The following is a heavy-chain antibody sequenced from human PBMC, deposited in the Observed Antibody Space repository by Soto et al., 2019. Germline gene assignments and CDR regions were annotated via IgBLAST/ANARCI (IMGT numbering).Heavy chain of an antibody. Sequence: ASVKVSCKASGYTFTSYGISWVRQAPGQGLEWMGWISAYNGNTNYAQKLQGRVTMTTDTSTSTAYMELRSLRSGDTAVYYCATSIAARPGFDYWGQGTLVTVSS. CDR3: ATSIAARPGFDY. J-gene: IGHJ4*02. D-gene: IGHD6-6*01. V-gene: IGHV1-18*01. CDR1: GYTFTSYG. CDR2: ISAYNGNT.